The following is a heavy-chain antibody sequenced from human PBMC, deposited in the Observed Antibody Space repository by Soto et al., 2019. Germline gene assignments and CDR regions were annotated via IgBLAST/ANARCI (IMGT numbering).Heavy chain of an antibody. D-gene: IGHD3-9*01. CDR1: GFTFNTYA. CDR3: AKKYYDLLTALDY. Sequence: PGGSLRLSCTASGFTFNTYAMSWVRQAPGKGLEWVSAISGSGGNTYYADSVKGRFTISRDNSKNTLYLQMNSLRAEDTAVYYCAKKYYDLLTALDYWGQGTLVTVSS. CDR2: ISGSGGNT. J-gene: IGHJ4*02. V-gene: IGHV3-23*01.